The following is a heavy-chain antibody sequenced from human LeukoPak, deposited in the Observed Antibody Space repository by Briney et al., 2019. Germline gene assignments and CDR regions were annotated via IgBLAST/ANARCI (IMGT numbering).Heavy chain of an antibody. CDR2: IWYDGTNT. CDR1: GFTFSTYA. J-gene: IGHJ2*01. CDR3: AKEPRDWYFDL. Sequence: GGSLRLSCAASGFTFSTYAMHWVRQAPGKGLEWVAIIWYDGTNTYYADSVKGRFTISRDNSKTTLYLQMNSLRGEDTAVYCCAKEPRDWYFDLWGRGTLVTVSS. V-gene: IGHV3-33*06.